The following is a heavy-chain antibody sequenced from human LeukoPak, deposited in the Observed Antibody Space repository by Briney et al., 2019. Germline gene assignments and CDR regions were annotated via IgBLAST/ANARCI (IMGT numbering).Heavy chain of an antibody. V-gene: IGHV3-20*04. CDR3: ARERTYYYDSNPDYFDY. CDR2: INWNGGST. J-gene: IGHJ4*02. Sequence: PGGSLRLSCAASGFTFDDYGMSWVRQAPGKGLEWVSGINWNGGSTGYADSVKGRFTISRDNAKNSLYLQMNSLRAGDTALYYCARERTYYYDSNPDYFDYWGQGALVTVSS. CDR1: GFTFDDYG. D-gene: IGHD3-22*01.